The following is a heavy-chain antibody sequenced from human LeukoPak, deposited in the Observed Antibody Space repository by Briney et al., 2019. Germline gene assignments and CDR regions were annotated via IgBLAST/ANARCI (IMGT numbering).Heavy chain of an antibody. CDR2: IFGSGEST. Sequence: GGSLRLSCEVSGFSFNSYAMSWVRQAPGKGLEWVSAIFGSGESTFYADSVQGRFTISRDNSKNTLYLQMNSLRAEDTAVYYCAKDRLSQHTNYDILTGYFDYWGQGTLVTVSS. V-gene: IGHV3-23*01. J-gene: IGHJ4*02. D-gene: IGHD3-9*01. CDR3: AKDRLSQHTNYDILTGYFDY. CDR1: GFSFNSYA.